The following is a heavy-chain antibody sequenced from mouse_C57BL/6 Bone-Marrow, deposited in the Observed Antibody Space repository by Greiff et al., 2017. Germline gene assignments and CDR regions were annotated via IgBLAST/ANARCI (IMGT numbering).Heavy chain of an antibody. V-gene: IGHV3-6*01. J-gene: IGHJ2*01. Sequence: EVQLQQSGPGLVKPSQSLSLTCSVTGYSITSGYYWNWIRQFPGNKLEWMGYISYDGSNNYNPSLKNRISITRDTSKNQFFLKLNSVTTEDTATYYCARDLGYSGYWGQGTTLTVSS. CDR3: ARDLGYSGY. CDR1: GYSITSGYY. CDR2: ISYDGSN. D-gene: IGHD1-1*01.